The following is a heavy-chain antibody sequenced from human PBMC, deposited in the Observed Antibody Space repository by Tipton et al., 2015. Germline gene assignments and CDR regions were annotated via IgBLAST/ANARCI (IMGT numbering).Heavy chain of an antibody. J-gene: IGHJ4*02. CDR2: IYHSGST. D-gene: IGHD2-15*01. Sequence: TLSLTCAVSGGSISSSNWWSWVRQPPGKGLEWIGEIYHSGSTNYNPSLKSRVTISIDTSKNEVSLMLNSVTAADTAVYFCARDHSSWWDWGQGTLVTVSS. CDR3: ARDHSSWWD. V-gene: IGHV4-4*01. CDR1: GGSISSSNW.